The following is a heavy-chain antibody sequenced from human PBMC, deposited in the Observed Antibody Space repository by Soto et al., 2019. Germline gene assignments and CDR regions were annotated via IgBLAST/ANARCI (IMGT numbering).Heavy chain of an antibody. D-gene: IGHD3-10*01. CDR1: GNTLIELS. J-gene: IGHJ1*01. CDR3: VTPRSYLYSPQYFQH. CDR2: FDPEDGEP. Sequence: QVQLVQSGAEVKKPGASVKVSCKVSGNTLIELSMHWVRQAPGKGLEWMGGFDPEDGEPIYAQTFQGRVTMTEDTSTDLAYMELGSLRSEDTAVYYCVTPRSYLYSPQYFQHWGQGTLVTVSS. V-gene: IGHV1-24*01.